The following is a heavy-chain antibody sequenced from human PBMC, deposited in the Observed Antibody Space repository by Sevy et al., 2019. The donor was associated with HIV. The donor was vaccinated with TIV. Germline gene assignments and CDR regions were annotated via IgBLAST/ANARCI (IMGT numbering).Heavy chain of an antibody. CDR1: GGSITSLY. CDR2: LHYNAHI. V-gene: IGHV4-59*08. D-gene: IGHD6-25*01. CDR3: EVENAWGSGYS. Sequence: SETLSLTCTVSGGSITSLYWYWIRKPPGKGLEWIANLHYNAHINYNSSLKSRVPLSLDTSKNQFSLMLSSVTAGDTAMYYCEVENAWGSGYSWDQGTLVTVSS. J-gene: IGHJ4*02.